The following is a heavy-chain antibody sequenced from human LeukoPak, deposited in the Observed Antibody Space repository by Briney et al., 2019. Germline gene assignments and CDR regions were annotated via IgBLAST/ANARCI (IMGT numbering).Heavy chain of an antibody. V-gene: IGHV6-1*01. CDR3: ARVALRYFDWLLSALDY. J-gene: IGHJ4*02. CDR1: GGSVSSNSAA. CDR2: TCYRSKWYN. Sequence: SQTLSLTCAISGGSVSSNSAAWNWIRQSPSRGLEWLGRTCYRSKWYNDYAVSVKSRITINPDTSKNQFSLQLNSVTPEDTAVYYCARVALRYFDWLLSALDYWGQGTLVTVSS. D-gene: IGHD3-9*01.